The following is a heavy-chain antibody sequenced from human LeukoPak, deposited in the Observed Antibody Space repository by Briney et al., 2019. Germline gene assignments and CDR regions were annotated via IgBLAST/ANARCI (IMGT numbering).Heavy chain of an antibody. CDR3: AKVRYYYGSGSYQTNFDY. CDR2: ISYDGSNK. Sequence: PGGSLRLSCAASGFTFSSYGMRWVRQAPGKGLEWVAVISYDGSNKYYADSVKGRFTISRDNSKNTLYLQMNSLRAEDTAVYYCAKVRYYYGSGSYQTNFDYWGQGTLVTVSS. D-gene: IGHD3-10*01. CDR1: GFTFSSYG. V-gene: IGHV3-30*18. J-gene: IGHJ4*02.